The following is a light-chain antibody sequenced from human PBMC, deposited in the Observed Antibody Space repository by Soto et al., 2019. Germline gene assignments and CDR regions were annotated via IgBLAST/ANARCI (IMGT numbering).Light chain of an antibody. J-gene: IGKJ1*01. CDR3: QQRSNWPT. Sequence: DIQMTQSPSSLSASVEDRVIITCRASQSISNHLNWYQQKPGKAPKLLIYDVSNLETGVPSRFSGSGSGTDFTLTISSLEPEDFAVYYCQQRSNWPTFGQGTKVDIK. CDR2: DVS. CDR1: QSISNH. V-gene: IGKV1-33*01.